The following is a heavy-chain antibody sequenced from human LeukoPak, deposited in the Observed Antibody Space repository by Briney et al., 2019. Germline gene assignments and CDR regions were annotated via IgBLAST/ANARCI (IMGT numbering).Heavy chain of an antibody. J-gene: IGHJ5*02. D-gene: IGHD1-1*01. Sequence: SETLSLTCTVSGGSISSYYWSWIRQPPGKGLEWIGYISYSGSTNFNPSLKSRVTISVDTTKNQFSLKLSSVTAADTAVYYCAREGTAGTNLNWFDPWGQGTLVTVSS. V-gene: IGHV4-59*01. CDR3: AREGTAGTNLNWFDP. CDR2: ISYSGST. CDR1: GGSISSYY.